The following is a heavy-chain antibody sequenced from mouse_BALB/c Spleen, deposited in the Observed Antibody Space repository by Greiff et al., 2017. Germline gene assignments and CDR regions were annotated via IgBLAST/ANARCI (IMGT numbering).Heavy chain of an antibody. D-gene: IGHD1-1*01. J-gene: IGHJ2*01. CDR3: ARESYYGSSYVDFDY. CDR2: IYPGDGDT. Sequence: QVQLQQSGAELARPGASVKLSCKASGYTFTSYWMQWVKQRPGQGLEWIGAIYPGDGDTRYTQKFKGKATLTADKSSSTAYMQLSSLASEDSAVYYCARESYYGSSYVDFDYWGQGTTLTVSS. CDR1: GYTFTSYW. V-gene: IGHV1-87*01.